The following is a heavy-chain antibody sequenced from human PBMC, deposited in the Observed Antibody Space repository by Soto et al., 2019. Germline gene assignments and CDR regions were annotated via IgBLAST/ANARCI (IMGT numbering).Heavy chain of an antibody. V-gene: IGHV4-4*02. Sequence: PSETLSLTCAVSGGSISSSSWWSWVRQPPGKGLEWIGEIYHSGSTNYNPSLKSRVTISVDKSKNQFSLKLSSVTAADTAVYYCASRARLWFGELSWFDPWGQGTLVTVSS. CDR1: GGSISSSSW. CDR3: ASRARLWFGELSWFDP. CDR2: IYHSGST. J-gene: IGHJ5*02. D-gene: IGHD3-10*01.